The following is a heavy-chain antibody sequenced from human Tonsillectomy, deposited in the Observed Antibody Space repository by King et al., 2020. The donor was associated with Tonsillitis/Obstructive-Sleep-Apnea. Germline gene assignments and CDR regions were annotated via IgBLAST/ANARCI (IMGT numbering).Heavy chain of an antibody. CDR2: ISAYNGNT. D-gene: IGHD2-15*01. V-gene: IGHV1-18*04. Sequence: VQLVESGAEVKKPGASVKVSCKASGYTFTSYGISWVRQAPGQGLEWMGWISAYNGNTNYAQKLQGRVTMTTDTSTSTAYMELRSLRSDDTAVYYCARDDIVVVVAAKNEAFDIWGQGTKVTVSS. CDR3: ARDDIVVVVAAKNEAFDI. J-gene: IGHJ3*02. CDR1: GYTFTSYG.